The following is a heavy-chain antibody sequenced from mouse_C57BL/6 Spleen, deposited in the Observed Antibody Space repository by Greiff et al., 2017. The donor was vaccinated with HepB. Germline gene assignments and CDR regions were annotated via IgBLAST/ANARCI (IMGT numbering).Heavy chain of an antibody. CDR1: GYSFTSYY. D-gene: IGHD3-3*01. J-gene: IGHJ2*01. Sequence: VKVVESGPELVKPGASVKISCKASGYSFTSYYIHWVKQRPGQGLEWIGWIYPGSGNTKYNEKFKGKATLTADTSSSTAYMQLSSLTSEDSAVYYCARGGTFDWGQGTTLTVSS. CDR3: ARGGTFD. V-gene: IGHV1-66*01. CDR2: IYPGSGNT.